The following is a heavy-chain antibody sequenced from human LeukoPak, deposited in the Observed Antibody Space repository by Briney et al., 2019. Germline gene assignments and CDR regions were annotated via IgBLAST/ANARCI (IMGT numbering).Heavy chain of an antibody. J-gene: IGHJ4*02. CDR1: GYTFTSYG. CDR2: ISAYNGNT. D-gene: IGHD6-19*01. CDR3: ARAAEPLKGSGQFDY. V-gene: IGHV1-18*01. Sequence: ASVKVSCKASGYTFTSYGISWVRQAPGQGLEWMGWISAYNGNTNYAQKLQGRVTMTTDTSTSTAYMELRSLRSDDTAVYYCARAAEPLKGSGQFDYWGQGTLVTVSS.